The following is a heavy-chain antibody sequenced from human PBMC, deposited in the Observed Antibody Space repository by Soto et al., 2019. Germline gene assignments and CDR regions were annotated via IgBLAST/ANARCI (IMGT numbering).Heavy chain of an antibody. V-gene: IGHV1-3*01. CDR1: GYTFSGYA. CDR3: ARDTGDGTFDF. CDR2: INAGYGNT. Sequence: ASLKVSCKASGYTFSGYAMHWVRQAPGQRLEWMGWINAGYGNTKSSQKFQDRVTISRDTSASTAYMELTSLRSEDTAVYYCARDTGDGTFDFWGQGTLVTVSS. J-gene: IGHJ4*02. D-gene: IGHD7-27*01.